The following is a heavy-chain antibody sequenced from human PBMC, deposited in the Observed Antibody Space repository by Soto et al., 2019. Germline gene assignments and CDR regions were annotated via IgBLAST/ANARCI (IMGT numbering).Heavy chain of an antibody. Sequence: SVKVFCKASGFTFTSSAVQWVRQARGQRLEWIGWIVVGSGNTNYAQKFQERVTITRDMSTSTAYMELSSLRSEDTAVYYCAADSAGYDFWSGYYRLTYGMDVWGQGTTVTVSS. CDR2: IVVGSGNT. V-gene: IGHV1-58*01. J-gene: IGHJ6*02. CDR1: GFTFTSSA. CDR3: AADSAGYDFWSGYYRLTYGMDV. D-gene: IGHD3-3*01.